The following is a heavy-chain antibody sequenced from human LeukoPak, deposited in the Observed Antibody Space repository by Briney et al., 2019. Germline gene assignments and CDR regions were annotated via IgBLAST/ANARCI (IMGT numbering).Heavy chain of an antibody. J-gene: IGHJ4*02. D-gene: IGHD6-13*01. CDR2: IRYDGSNK. CDR1: GFTFSSYG. V-gene: IGHV3-30*02. CDR3: AKIAAARFYFDY. Sequence: GGSLRLSCAASGFTFSSYGMHWVRQAPGKGLEWVAFIRYDGSNKYYADSVKGRFTIPRDNSKNTLYLQMNSLRAEDTAVYCCAKIAAARFYFDYWGQGTLVTVSS.